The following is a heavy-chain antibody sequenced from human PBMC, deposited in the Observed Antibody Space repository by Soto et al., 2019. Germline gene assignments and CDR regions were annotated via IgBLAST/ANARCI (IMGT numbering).Heavy chain of an antibody. Sequence: GGSLRLSCAASGFTFSSYAMSWVRQAPGKGLEWVSAISGSGGSTYYADSVKGRFTISRDNSKNTLYLQMNSLRAEDTAVYYSAKDRQSLLWFGEAELIDYWGQGTLVTVSS. CDR3: AKDRQSLLWFGEAELIDY. D-gene: IGHD3-10*01. CDR2: ISGSGGST. CDR1: GFTFSSYA. J-gene: IGHJ4*02. V-gene: IGHV3-23*01.